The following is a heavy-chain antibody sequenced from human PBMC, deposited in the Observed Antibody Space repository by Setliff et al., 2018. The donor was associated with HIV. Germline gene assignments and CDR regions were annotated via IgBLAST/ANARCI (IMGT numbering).Heavy chain of an antibody. V-gene: IGHV1-69*02. Sequence: SVKVSCKASRSTFNSHTIDWVRQAPGQGLDWMGRIIPILGVANYAQRFQGKVTITADKSTSTAYMELTSLRFDDTAMYYCVRGVQSPPHYSYYYMDVWGEGTLVTVSS. D-gene: IGHD3-3*01. CDR3: VRGVQSPPHYSYYYMDV. CDR1: RSTFNSHT. J-gene: IGHJ6*03. CDR2: IIPILGVA.